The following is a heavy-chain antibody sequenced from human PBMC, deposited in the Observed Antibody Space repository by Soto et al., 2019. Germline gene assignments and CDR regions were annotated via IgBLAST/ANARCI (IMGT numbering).Heavy chain of an antibody. CDR3: ARVGAVAVTAFDI. Sequence: PSETLSLTCAVSGGSISSGGYSWSWIRQPPGKGLEWIGYIYHSGSTYYNPSLKSRVTISVDRSKNQFSLKLSSVTAADTAVYYCARVGAVAVTAFDIWGQGTMVT. J-gene: IGHJ3*02. V-gene: IGHV4-30-2*01. CDR1: GGSISSGGYS. D-gene: IGHD6-19*01. CDR2: IYHSGST.